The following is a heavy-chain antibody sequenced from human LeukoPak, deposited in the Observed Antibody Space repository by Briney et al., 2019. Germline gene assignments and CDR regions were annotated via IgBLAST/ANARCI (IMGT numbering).Heavy chain of an antibody. D-gene: IGHD2-8*01. CDR3: ARRGRLDCTNGVCYAFGY. Sequence: PGGSLRLSCAASGFTFSSYDMHWVRHATGKGLEWVSAIGTAGDTYYPGSVKGRFTISRDNAKNSLYLQMNSLRAEDTAVYYCARRGRLDCTNGVCYAFGYWGQGTLVTVSS. V-gene: IGHV3-13*01. CDR1: GFTFSSYD. J-gene: IGHJ4*02. CDR2: IGTAGDT.